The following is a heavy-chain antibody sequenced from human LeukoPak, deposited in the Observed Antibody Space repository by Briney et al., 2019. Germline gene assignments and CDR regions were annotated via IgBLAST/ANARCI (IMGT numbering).Heavy chain of an antibody. CDR2: IIPIFGTA. CDR3: AREVYWFYL. J-gene: IGHJ5*02. D-gene: IGHD1-14*01. V-gene: IGHV1-69*05. Sequence: SVKVSCKASGGTFISYAISWVRQAPGQGLEWMGGIIPIFGTANYAQKFQGRVTITTDESTSTVYMELSSFISEDTAVYYCAREVYWFYLWGQGTLVTVSS. CDR1: GGTFISYA.